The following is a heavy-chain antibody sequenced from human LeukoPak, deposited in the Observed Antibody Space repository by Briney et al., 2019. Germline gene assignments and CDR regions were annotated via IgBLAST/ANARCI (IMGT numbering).Heavy chain of an antibody. Sequence: SVKVSCKASGGTFSSYAISWVRQAPGQGLEWMGRIIPILGIANYAQKFQGRVTITADKSTSTAYMELSSLRSEDTAVYYCARGLIDIVVVPAASPYYYYYGMDVWGQGTTVTASS. CDR2: IIPILGIA. J-gene: IGHJ6*02. D-gene: IGHD2-2*01. V-gene: IGHV1-69*04. CDR1: GGTFSSYA. CDR3: ARGLIDIVVVPAASPYYYYYGMDV.